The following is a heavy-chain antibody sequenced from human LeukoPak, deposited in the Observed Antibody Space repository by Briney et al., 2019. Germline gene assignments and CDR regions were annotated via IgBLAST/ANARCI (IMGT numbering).Heavy chain of an antibody. Sequence: PGGSLRLSCAASGFTFSSYWMHWVRQAPGKGLVWVSRINSDGSSTSYADSVKGRFTISRDNAKNTLYLQMHSLRAEDTAVYYCARMYGHCSGGSCYPGVVDYWGQGTLVTVSS. V-gene: IGHV3-74*01. CDR1: GFTFSSYW. CDR3: ARMYGHCSGGSCYPGVVDY. CDR2: INSDGSST. D-gene: IGHD2-15*01. J-gene: IGHJ4*02.